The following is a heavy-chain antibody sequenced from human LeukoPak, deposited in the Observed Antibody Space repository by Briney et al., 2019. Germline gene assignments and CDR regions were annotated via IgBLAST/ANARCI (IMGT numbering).Heavy chain of an antibody. CDR2: ISYDGSNK. D-gene: IGHD3-10*01. CDR1: GFTFSSYA. V-gene: IGHV3-30*04. CDR3: ARGSMVRGGFFDY. Sequence: GGSLRLSCAASGFTFSSYAMHWVRQAPGKGLEWVAVISYDGSNKYYADSVKGRFTISRDNSKNTLYLQMNSLRAEDTAVYYCARGSMVRGGFFDYWGQGTLVTVSS. J-gene: IGHJ4*02.